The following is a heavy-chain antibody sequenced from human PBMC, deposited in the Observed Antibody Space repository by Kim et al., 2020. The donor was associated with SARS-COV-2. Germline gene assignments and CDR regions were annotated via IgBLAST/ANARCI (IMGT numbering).Heavy chain of an antibody. CDR3: TRRLDY. CDR1: GFTVSSYS. V-gene: IGHV3-48*01. D-gene: IGHD4-17*01. J-gene: IGHJ4*02. CDR2: ISSSGTTI. Sequence: GGSLRLSCAASGFTVSSYSMNWVRQAPGKGLEWISYISSSGTTIYNADSVKGRFTISRDIAKNSLYLQMNSLRAEDTAVYYCTRRLDYCGQGTVVTVLS.